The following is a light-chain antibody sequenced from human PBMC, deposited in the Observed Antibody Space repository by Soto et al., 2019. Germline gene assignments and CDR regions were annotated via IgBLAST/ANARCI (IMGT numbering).Light chain of an antibody. Sequence: QSVLTQPASVSGSPGQSITISCTGTSSDVGGYNYVSWYQQHPGKAPKLMIYDVSNRPSGVSNRFSGSKSGNTASLTNSVLQAEDEVDYYGCSYTSSSTRVCGTGTRSPS. CDR3: CSYTSSSTRV. CDR2: DVS. J-gene: IGLJ1*01. V-gene: IGLV2-14*01. CDR1: SSDVGGYNY.